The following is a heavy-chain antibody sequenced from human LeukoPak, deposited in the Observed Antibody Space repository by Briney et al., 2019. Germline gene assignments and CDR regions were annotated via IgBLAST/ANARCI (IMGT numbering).Heavy chain of an antibody. V-gene: IGHV4-31*03. Sequence: SETLSLTCTVSGGSISSGGYYWCWIRQHPGKGLEWIGYIYYSGSTYYNPSLKSRVTISVDTSKNQFSLKLSSVTAADTAVYYCARDRELGMDVWGQGTTVTVSS. CDR1: GGSISSGGYY. D-gene: IGHD1-26*01. CDR2: IYYSGST. J-gene: IGHJ6*02. CDR3: ARDRELGMDV.